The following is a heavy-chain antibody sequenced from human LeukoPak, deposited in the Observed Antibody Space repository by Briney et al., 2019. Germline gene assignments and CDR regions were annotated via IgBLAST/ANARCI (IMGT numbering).Heavy chain of an antibody. V-gene: IGHV3-9*03. D-gene: IGHD3-22*01. CDR1: GFTFSSYA. Sequence: PGGSLRLSCAASGFTFSSYAMHWVRQAPGKGLEWVSSITWNSGTIGYADSVKGRFTISRDNARNSLYLQMDSLRAEDMALYYCTKGWLRQNFGYDAFDIWGQGTMVTVSS. J-gene: IGHJ3*02. CDR3: TKGWLRQNFGYDAFDI. CDR2: ITWNSGTI.